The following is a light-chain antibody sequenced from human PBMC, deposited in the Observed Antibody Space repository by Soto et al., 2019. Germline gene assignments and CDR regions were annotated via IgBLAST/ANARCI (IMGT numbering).Light chain of an antibody. CDR3: QVWDSSSDHSYV. CDR1: KIGSKS. CDR2: DDS. J-gene: IGLJ1*01. V-gene: IGLV3-21*02. Sequence: SYERTQPPSGSGAPGQTARITCGGKKIGSKSVHWYQQRPGQAPVLVVYDDSDRPSGIPERFSGSNSGNTATLTISRVEAGDEADYYCQVWDSSSDHSYVFATGTKVTVL.